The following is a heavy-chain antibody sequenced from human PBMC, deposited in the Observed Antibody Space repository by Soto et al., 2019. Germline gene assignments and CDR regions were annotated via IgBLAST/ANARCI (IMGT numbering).Heavy chain of an antibody. D-gene: IGHD3-16*01. Sequence: DVQLGESGGGLVQPGGSLKLSCAVSGFTFSSHAMNWVRQAPGKGLECVAYIHGTRSIIYYADSVKGRFTISRDNAKNSLYLQMDSLRDEDTALYSCARDARNADYEYWGQGTLVTVSS. V-gene: IGHV3-48*02. J-gene: IGHJ4*02. CDR3: ARDARNADYEY. CDR1: GFTFSSHA. CDR2: IHGTRSII.